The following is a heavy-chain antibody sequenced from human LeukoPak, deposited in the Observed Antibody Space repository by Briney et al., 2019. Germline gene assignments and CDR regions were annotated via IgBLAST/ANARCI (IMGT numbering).Heavy chain of an antibody. V-gene: IGHV1-18*01. CDR1: GYTFTSYG. CDR3: AREGIAAAYYYYYYYMDV. Sequence: ASVKVSCKASGYTFTSYGISWVRQAPGQGPEWKGWISAYNGNTNYAQKLQGRVTMTTDTSTSTAYMELRSLRSDDTAVYYCAREGIAAAYYYYYYYMDVWGKGTTVTVSS. CDR2: ISAYNGNT. J-gene: IGHJ6*03. D-gene: IGHD6-13*01.